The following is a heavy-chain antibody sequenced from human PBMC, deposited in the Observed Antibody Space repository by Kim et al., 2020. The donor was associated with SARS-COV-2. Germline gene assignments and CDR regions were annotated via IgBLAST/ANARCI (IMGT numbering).Heavy chain of an antibody. D-gene: IGHD3-10*01. V-gene: IGHV1-18*01. CDR1: GYTFTSYG. Sequence: ASVKVSCKASGYTFTSYGISWVRQAPGQGLEWMGWISAYNGNTNYAQKLQGRVTMTTDTSTSTAYMELRSLRSDDTAVYYCARERGDFGELLPLWDYWGQGTLVTVSS. CDR2: ISAYNGNT. CDR3: ARERGDFGELLPLWDY. J-gene: IGHJ4*02.